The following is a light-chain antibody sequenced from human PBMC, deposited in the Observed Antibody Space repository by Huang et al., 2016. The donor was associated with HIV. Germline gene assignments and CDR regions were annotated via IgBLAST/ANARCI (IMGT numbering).Light chain of an antibody. CDR1: QSVISNY. J-gene: IGKJ2*01. V-gene: IGKV3-20*01. CDR3: QHYYTSPWNP. CDR2: GAS. Sequence: EIVLTQFPGTLSLSPGERATLSCRASQSVISNYLAWYQQKPGQAPRRLIYGASYRASGIPDRCSGGGSGTDFTLTISRLEPEDFAVYYCQHYYTSPWNPFGQGTKLEIK.